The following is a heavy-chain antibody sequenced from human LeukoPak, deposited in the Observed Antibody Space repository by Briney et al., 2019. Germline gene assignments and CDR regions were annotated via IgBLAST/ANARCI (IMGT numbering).Heavy chain of an antibody. J-gene: IGHJ4*02. D-gene: IGHD3-10*01. CDR2: MNPNSGNT. Sequence: ASVKVSCKASGYTFTIYDINWVRQATGQGLEWMGWMNPNSGNTGYAQKFQGRVTMTRNTSISTAYMELSSLRSEDTAVYYCARGLRIYYYGSGSLPLGYWGQGTLVTVSS. CDR3: ARGLRIYYYGSGSLPLGY. CDR1: GYTFTIYD. V-gene: IGHV1-8*01.